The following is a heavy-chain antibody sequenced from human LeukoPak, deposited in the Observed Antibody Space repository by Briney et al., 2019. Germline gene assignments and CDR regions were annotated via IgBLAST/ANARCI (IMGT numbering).Heavy chain of an antibody. V-gene: IGHV1-69*10. CDR2: IIPILGIA. J-gene: IGHJ4*02. CDR1: GGTFSSYA. Sequence: ASVKVSCKASGGTFSSYAISWVRQAPGQGLEWMGGIIPILGIANYAQKFQGRVTITADKSTSTAYMELSSLRSEDTAVYYCARVGDYYDSSGYYAPLGLDYWGQGTLSPSPQ. D-gene: IGHD3-22*01. CDR3: ARVGDYYDSSGYYAPLGLDY.